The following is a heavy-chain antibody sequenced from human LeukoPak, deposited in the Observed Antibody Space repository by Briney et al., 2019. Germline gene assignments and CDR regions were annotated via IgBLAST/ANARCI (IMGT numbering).Heavy chain of an antibody. V-gene: IGHV3-23*01. CDR2: ISGSGGST. Sequence: GGSLRLSCAASGFTFSSYAMSWVRQAPGRGLEWVSAISGSGGSTYYADSVKGRFTISRDNSKNTLYLQMNSLRAEDTAVYYCAKVAHYYGSGSYYEYYFDYWGQGTLVTVSS. D-gene: IGHD3-10*01. CDR3: AKVAHYYGSGSYYEYYFDY. J-gene: IGHJ4*02. CDR1: GFTFSSYA.